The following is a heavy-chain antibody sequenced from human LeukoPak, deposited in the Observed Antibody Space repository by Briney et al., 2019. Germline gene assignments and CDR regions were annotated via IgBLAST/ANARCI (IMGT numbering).Heavy chain of an antibody. J-gene: IGHJ4*02. CDR1: GFTFSSYS. D-gene: IGHD2-2*01. CDR3: ASPGGPSSQTDY. Sequence: GGSLRLSCAASGFTFSSYSMNWVRQAPGKGLEWVSSISSSSSYIYYADSVKGRFTISRDNAKNSLYLQMNSLRAEDTAVYYCASPGGPSSQTDYWGQGTLVTVSS. CDR2: ISSSSSYI. V-gene: IGHV3-21*01.